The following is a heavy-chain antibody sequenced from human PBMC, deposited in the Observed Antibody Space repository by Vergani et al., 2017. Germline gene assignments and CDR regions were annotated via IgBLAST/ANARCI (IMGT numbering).Heavy chain of an antibody. CDR3: AADLRRYCSGGSCSYYYXMDV. V-gene: IGHV1-58*01. CDR2: IVVGSGNT. CDR1: GFTFTSSA. J-gene: IGHJ6*03. D-gene: IGHD2-15*01. Sequence: QMQLVQSGPEVKKPGTSVKVSCKASGFTFTSSAVQWVRQARGQRLEWIGWIVVGSGNTNYAQKFQERVTITRDMSTSTAYMELSSLRSEDTAVYYCAADLRRYCSGGSCSYYYXMDVWGKGTTVTVSS.